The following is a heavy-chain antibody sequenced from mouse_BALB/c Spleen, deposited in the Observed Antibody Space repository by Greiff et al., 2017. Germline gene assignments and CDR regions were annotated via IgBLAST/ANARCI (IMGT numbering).Heavy chain of an antibody. CDR1: GFSLTGYG. V-gene: IGHV2-6-7*01. CDR2: IWGDGST. CDR3: ARDRFSTTGGYYFDY. J-gene: IGHJ2*01. Sequence: VKLLESGPGLVAPSQCLSITCTVSGFSLTGYGVNWVRQPPGKGLEWLGRIWGDGSTDYNSALNSRLGISKDNSKSQVFLKMNSLQTDDTARYYYARDRFSTTGGYYFDYWGQGTTLTVSS. D-gene: IGHD1-1*01.